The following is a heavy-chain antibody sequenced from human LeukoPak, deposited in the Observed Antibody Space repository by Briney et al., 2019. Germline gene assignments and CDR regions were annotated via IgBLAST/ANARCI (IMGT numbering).Heavy chain of an antibody. CDR3: ARAEKGVTGTLDS. Sequence: SETLSLTRTVSGDSISNYYWSGLPPSPGKKLEWIGYMYNRGSTIYNPSLKSRVTISTDTSKNQFSLRLTSVTAADTAVYYCARAEKGVTGTLDSWGQGTLITVSS. V-gene: IGHV4-59*01. J-gene: IGHJ4*02. CDR1: GDSISNYY. CDR2: MYNRGST. D-gene: IGHD2-21*02.